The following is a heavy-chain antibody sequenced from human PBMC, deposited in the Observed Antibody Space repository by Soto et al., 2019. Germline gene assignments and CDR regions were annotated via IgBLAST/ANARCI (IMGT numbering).Heavy chain of an antibody. CDR3: TGEVESGY. V-gene: IGHV3-30*03. D-gene: IGHD2-8*02. CDR2: ISRAGGTN. J-gene: IGHJ4*02. Sequence: QVQLVESGGGVVQPGRSLRLSCAVSGFTVSTYGMHWFRQAPGKALEWLAVISRAGGTNYYADSVNGRFTISRDNSRNTLFLQMNSLRGDDMSVYYCTGEVESGYWGQGTLVAVSS. CDR1: GFTVSTYG.